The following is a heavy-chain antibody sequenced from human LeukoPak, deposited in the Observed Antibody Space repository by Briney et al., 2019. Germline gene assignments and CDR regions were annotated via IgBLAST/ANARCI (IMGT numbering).Heavy chain of an antibody. D-gene: IGHD3-10*01. V-gene: IGHV1-2*02. Sequence: ASVKVSCKASGYTFTGYYMHWVRQAPGQGLEWMGWINPNSGGTNYAQKFQGRVTMTRNTSISTAYMELSSLRSEDTAVYYCARGGYYGSGSYYNRQNYYYYYMDVWGKGTTVTISS. CDR2: INPNSGGT. CDR3: ARGGYYGSGSYYNRQNYYYYYMDV. J-gene: IGHJ6*03. CDR1: GYTFTGYY.